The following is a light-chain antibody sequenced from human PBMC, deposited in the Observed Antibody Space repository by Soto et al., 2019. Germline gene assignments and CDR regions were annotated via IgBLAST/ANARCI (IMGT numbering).Light chain of an antibody. CDR2: DAS. CDR1: QDIKNY. CDR3: QQYDNLPLT. V-gene: IGKV1-33*01. Sequence: DIQMTQSPSSLSASVGDRVTITCQASQDIKNYLNWYQQKSGKAPKLLIYDASDFETGVPSRFSGSGSGTDFTFTINSLQPEDIATYYCQQYDNLPLTVGGGTKVESK. J-gene: IGKJ4*01.